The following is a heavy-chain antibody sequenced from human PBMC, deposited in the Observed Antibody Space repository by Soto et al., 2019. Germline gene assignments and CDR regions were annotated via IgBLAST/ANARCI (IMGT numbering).Heavy chain of an antibody. D-gene: IGHD3-9*01. J-gene: IGHJ3*02. CDR3: AFPYYDILTGYSDDAFDI. Sequence: ALVKVSCKVSGYTLTELSMHWVRQAPGQGLEWMGGFGPEDGETNYAQKFQGRVTMTEDTSTDTAYMELSSLRSEDTAVYYCAFPYYDILTGYSDDAFDIWGQGTMVTVSS. CDR1: GYTLTELS. V-gene: IGHV1-24*01. CDR2: FGPEDGET.